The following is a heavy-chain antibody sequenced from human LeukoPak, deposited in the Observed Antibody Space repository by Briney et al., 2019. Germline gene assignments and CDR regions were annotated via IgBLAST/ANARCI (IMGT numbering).Heavy chain of an antibody. V-gene: IGHV3-48*03. CDR1: GFTFSNYE. D-gene: IGHD1-1*01. CDR2: ISDTGQTI. J-gene: IGHJ4*02. CDR3: ARNENQLDY. Sequence: GGSLRLSCAASGFTFSNYEMNWVRQAPGKGLEWISYISDTGQTIYYADSVKGRFTISRDNAKNSMYLQMNSLRAEDTAVYYCARNENQLDYWGQGTLVTVSS.